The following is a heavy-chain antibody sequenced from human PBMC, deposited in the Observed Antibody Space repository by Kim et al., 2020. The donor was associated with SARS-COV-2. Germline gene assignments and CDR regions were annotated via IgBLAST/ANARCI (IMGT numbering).Heavy chain of an antibody. CDR1: GFTFSDHV. CDR2: ISGGASNT. Sequence: GGSLRLSCAASGFTFSDHVMAWVRQSPEKGLEWVSAISGGASNTFYAESLKGRFTISRDNSKHTLYLQMNSLSPEDTAIYYFTNGSTTSVHFYYGIDDWG. J-gene: IGHJ4*01. D-gene: IGHD3-3*01. CDR3: TNGSTTSVHFYYGIDD. V-gene: IGHV3-23*01.